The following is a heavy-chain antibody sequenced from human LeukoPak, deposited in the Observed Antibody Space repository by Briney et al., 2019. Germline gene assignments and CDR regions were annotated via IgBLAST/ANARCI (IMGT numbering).Heavy chain of an antibody. CDR1: GVSISSGGYA. D-gene: IGHD3-9*01. V-gene: IGHV4-30-2*01. CDR2: IYHSGST. Sequence: PSETLSLTCAVSGVSISSGGYAWGWVRQPPGKGLEWIGYIYHSGSTYYNPSLNSRVTISVDRSKNQFSLKLSSVTAADTAVYYCAGGEYYDILTGYYPIDIWGQGTMVTVSS. CDR3: AGGEYYDILTGYYPIDI. J-gene: IGHJ3*02.